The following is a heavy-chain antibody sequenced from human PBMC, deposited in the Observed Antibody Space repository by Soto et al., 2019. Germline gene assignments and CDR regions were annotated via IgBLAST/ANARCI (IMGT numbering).Heavy chain of an antibody. D-gene: IGHD3-22*01. J-gene: IGHJ4*02. V-gene: IGHV3-43*01. CDR2: ISWAGGST. CDR3: AKSPPLVVIGYYFDY. CDR1: GFTFDDYT. Sequence: EVQLVESGGVVVQPGGSLRLSCAASGFTFDDYTMHWVRQAPGKGLEWVSLISWAGGSTYYADSVKGRFTISRDNSKNSLYLQMNSLRTEDTALYYCAKSPPLVVIGYYFDYWGQETLVTVSS.